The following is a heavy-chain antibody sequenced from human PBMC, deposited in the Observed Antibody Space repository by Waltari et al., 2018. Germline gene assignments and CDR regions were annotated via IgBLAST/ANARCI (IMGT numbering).Heavy chain of an antibody. Sequence: QVHLVQSGAEVKPPGAPVKVSCKASAYTFSTDGLTWVRQAPGQGLEWLGWISAHDGNTNYAPSLQDRVTLTTDTSTYTAYMELNSLRPDDTAVYYCATAVGGNMEFDSWGHGSLVTVSS. V-gene: IGHV1-18*01. CDR3: ATAVGGNMEFDS. CDR1: AYTFSTDG. J-gene: IGHJ4*01. D-gene: IGHD6-19*01. CDR2: ISAHDGNT.